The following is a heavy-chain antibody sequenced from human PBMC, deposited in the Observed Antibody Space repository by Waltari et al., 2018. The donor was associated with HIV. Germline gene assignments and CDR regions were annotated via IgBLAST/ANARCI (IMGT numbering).Heavy chain of an antibody. CDR2: ISSNSSTI. V-gene: IGHV3-48*02. Sequence: EVQLVESGGGLVQPGGSLRLSCVSSGFTFSYHAMNWVRRAPGKGLECVSYISSNSSTIYHVDSVKSRFTISRDNAKNSLYLQMNSLRDEDTAVYYCVRVGTSFDYWGQGTPVTVSS. CDR1: GFTFSYHA. D-gene: IGHD2-8*01. CDR3: VRVGTSFDY. J-gene: IGHJ4*02.